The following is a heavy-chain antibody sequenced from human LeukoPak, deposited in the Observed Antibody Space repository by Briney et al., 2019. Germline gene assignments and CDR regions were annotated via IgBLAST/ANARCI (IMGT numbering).Heavy chain of an antibody. CDR2: IYYSGST. J-gene: IGHJ5*02. CDR3: ASALCSSCSVGWFDP. CDR1: GGSISSYY. Sequence: SETLSLTRTVSGGSISSYYWSWIRQPPGKGLEWIGYIYYSGSTNYNPSLKSRVTISVDTSKNQFSLKLSSVTAADTAVYYCASALCSSCSVGWFDPWGQGTLVTVSS. V-gene: IGHV4-59*08. D-gene: IGHD6-13*01.